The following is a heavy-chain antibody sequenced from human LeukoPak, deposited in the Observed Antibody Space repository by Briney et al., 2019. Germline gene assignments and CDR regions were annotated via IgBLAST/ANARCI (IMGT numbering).Heavy chain of an antibody. V-gene: IGHV3-30*18. D-gene: IGHD2-2*01. CDR1: GFTFSSYG. J-gene: IGHJ6*02. CDR2: ISYDGSNK. CDR3: AKDLTYCSSTSCRLRAYYYYYGMDV. Sequence: GGSLGLSCAASGFTFSSYGMHWVRQAPGKGLEWVAVISYDGSNKYYADSVKGRFAISRDNSKNTLYLQMNSLRAEDTAVYYCAKDLTYCSSTSCRLRAYYYYYGMDVWGQGTTVTVSS.